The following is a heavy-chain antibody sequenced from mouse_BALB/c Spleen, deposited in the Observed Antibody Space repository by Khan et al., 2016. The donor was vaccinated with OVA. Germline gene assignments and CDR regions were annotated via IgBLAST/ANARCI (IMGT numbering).Heavy chain of an antibody. V-gene: IGHV1-4*01. Sequence: QVQLKESVAELARPGASVKMSCKASGYTFTSYTIHWIKERPGQGLEWIGYINPSNGYTNYNQKFKDKATLTTDKSSTTAYLQLSSLTSDDSAVYNCVRDGAYHRNDGWFAYWGQGTLVTVSA. CDR2: INPSNGYT. D-gene: IGHD2-14*01. CDR1: GYTFTSYT. CDR3: VRDGAYHRNDGWFAY. J-gene: IGHJ3*01.